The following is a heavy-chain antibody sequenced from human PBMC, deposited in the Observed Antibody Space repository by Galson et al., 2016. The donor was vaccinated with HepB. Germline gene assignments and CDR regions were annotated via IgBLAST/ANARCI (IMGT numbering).Heavy chain of an antibody. J-gene: IGHJ3*01. D-gene: IGHD6-25*01. CDR1: GFTFSSYW. CDR3: AFGQSSAFGTFDV. CDR2: INGDGSTT. Sequence: SLRLSCAASGFTFSSYWMYWVRQASGKGPVWVSRINGDGSTTNYADSMKGRFTISRDNAKNTLYLQMNSLGVEDTAMYYCAFGQSSAFGTFDVWGQGTTVTVSS. V-gene: IGHV3-74*01.